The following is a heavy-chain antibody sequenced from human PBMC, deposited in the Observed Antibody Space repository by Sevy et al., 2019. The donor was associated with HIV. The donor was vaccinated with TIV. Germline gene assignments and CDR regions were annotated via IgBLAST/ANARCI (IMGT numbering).Heavy chain of an antibody. CDR2: INWNGGST. D-gene: IGHD3-3*01. CDR3: ARDFRILEWWPDAFDI. J-gene: IGHJ3*02. Sequence: GGSLRLSCAASGFTFDDYGMSWVRQAPGKGLEWVSGINWNGGSTGYADSVKGRFTISRGKAKNSRYLQMNSLRAEDTAWYYCARDFRILEWWPDAFDIWGQGTMVTVSS. V-gene: IGHV3-20*04. CDR1: GFTFDDYG.